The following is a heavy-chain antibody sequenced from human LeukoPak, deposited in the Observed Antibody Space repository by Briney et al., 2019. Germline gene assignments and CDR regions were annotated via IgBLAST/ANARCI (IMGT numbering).Heavy chain of an antibody. V-gene: IGHV3-74*01. CDR2: INGDGSST. CDR3: TKGGWGTVLDY. J-gene: IGHJ4*02. D-gene: IGHD3-10*01. Sequence: GGSLRLSCAASGFTFSTYWIHWVRQAPGKGLVWVSHINGDGSSTSYADSVKGRFTISRDTSKNTLYLQMNSLRADDTAVYYCTKGGWGTVLDYWGQGTLVTVSS. CDR1: GFTFSTYW.